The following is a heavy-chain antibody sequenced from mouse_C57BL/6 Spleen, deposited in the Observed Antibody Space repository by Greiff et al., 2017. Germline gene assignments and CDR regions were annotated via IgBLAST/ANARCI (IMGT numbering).Heavy chain of an antibody. J-gene: IGHJ4*01. V-gene: IGHV1-52*01. Sequence: VQLQQPGAELVRPGSSVKLSCKASGYTFTSYWMHWVKQRPIQGLEWIGNIDPSDSETHYNQKFKDKDTLTVDKSSSTAYMQLSSLTSEDSAVYYCARWYYGSSPLAMDYWGQGTSVTVSS. CDR3: ARWYYGSSPLAMDY. CDR1: GYTFTSYW. CDR2: IDPSDSET. D-gene: IGHD1-1*01.